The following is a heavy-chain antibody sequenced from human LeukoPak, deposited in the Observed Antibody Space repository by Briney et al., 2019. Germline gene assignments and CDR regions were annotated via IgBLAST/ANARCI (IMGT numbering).Heavy chain of an antibody. Sequence: GRSLRLSCAASGFTFSSYAMHWVRLAPGKGLEWVAVISYDGSNKYYADSVKGRFTISRDNSKNTLYLQMNSLRAEDTAVYYCARTIAVAGTIVYYYYGMDVWGQGTTVTVSS. CDR1: GFTFSSYA. CDR3: ARTIAVAGTIVYYYYGMDV. V-gene: IGHV3-30-3*01. D-gene: IGHD6-19*01. CDR2: ISYDGSNK. J-gene: IGHJ6*02.